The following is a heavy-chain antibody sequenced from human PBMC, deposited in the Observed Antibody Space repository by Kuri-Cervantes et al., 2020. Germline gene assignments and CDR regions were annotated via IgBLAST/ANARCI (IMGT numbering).Heavy chain of an antibody. CDR2: ISSSSSYI. CDR3: ARGEVVTATAY. D-gene: IGHD2-21*02. J-gene: IGHJ4*02. V-gene: IGHV3-21*01. CDR1: GFTFSNAW. Sequence: GGSLRLSCAASGFTFSNAWMSWVRQAPGKGLEWVSSISSSSSYIYYADSVKGRFTISRDNAKNSLYLQMNSLRAEDTAVYYCARGEVVTATAYWGQGTLVTVSS.